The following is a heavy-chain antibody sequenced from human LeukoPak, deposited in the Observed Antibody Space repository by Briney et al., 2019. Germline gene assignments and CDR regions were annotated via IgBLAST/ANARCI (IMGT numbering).Heavy chain of an antibody. Sequence: ASVKVSCKASGYTFTSYAMNWVRQAPGQGLEWMGWINTNTGNPTYAQGFTGRFVFSLDTSVSTAYLQISSLKAEDTAVCYCARVPSSYGYYYGMDVWGQGTTVTVSS. CDR1: GYTFTSYA. D-gene: IGHD5-18*01. CDR2: INTNTGNP. J-gene: IGHJ6*02. V-gene: IGHV7-4-1*02. CDR3: ARVPSSYGYYYGMDV.